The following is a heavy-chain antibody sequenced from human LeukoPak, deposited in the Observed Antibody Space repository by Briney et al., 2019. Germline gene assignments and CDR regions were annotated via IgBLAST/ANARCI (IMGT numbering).Heavy chain of an antibody. CDR1: GGSISGYY. Sequence: SETLSLTCTVSGGSISGYYLSWIRQPPGKGPEWIGYIYYSGSTNYNPSLKSRVTISVDTSKIQFSLKMNSVTAADTAVYYCARYVVYGSGKYYFDYWGQGTLVTVSS. D-gene: IGHD3-10*01. V-gene: IGHV4-59*08. CDR2: IYYSGST. J-gene: IGHJ4*02. CDR3: ARYVVYGSGKYYFDY.